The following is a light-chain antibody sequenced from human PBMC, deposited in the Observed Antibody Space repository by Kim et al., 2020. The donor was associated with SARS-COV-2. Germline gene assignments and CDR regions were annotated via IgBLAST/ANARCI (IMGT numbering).Light chain of an antibody. CDR2: YDS. Sequence: SLELTQPPSVSVAPGKTARMTCGGNNIGTYSVHWYQQKPGQAPVLVISYDSDRPSGIPERFSGSNSGNRATLSISRVEAGDEADYYCQVWDNTGDQPVFGGGTQLTVL. CDR3: QVWDNTGDQPV. CDR1: NIGTYS. J-gene: IGLJ3*02. V-gene: IGLV3-21*04.